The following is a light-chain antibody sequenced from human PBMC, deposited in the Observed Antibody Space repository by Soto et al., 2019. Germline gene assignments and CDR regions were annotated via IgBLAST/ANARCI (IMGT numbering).Light chain of an antibody. Sequence: DIGMTQSPDSLGVSLGERATISCKSSQSVLYSSNNKNYLAWYQQKPGQPPKLLIYWASTRESGVPDRFSGSGSGTDFTLTISSLQAEDVAVYYCQQYYSTPTWTFGQGTKVDIK. J-gene: IGKJ1*01. CDR3: QQYYSTPTWT. V-gene: IGKV4-1*01. CDR2: WAS. CDR1: QSVLYSSNNKNY.